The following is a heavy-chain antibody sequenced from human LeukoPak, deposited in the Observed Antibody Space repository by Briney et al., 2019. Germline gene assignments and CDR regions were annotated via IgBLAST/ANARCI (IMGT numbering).Heavy chain of an antibody. CDR3: ARDRWYSSSWYEYYYYYMDV. Sequence: SETLSLTCSVSGYSFSSGFYWGWIRQPPGKGLEWIGSIYYSGSTYYNPPLKSRVTISVDTSKNQFSLKLSSVTAADTAVYYCARDRWYSSSWYEYYYYYMDVWGKGTTVTVSS. J-gene: IGHJ6*03. CDR2: IYYSGST. V-gene: IGHV4-38-2*02. CDR1: GYSFSSGFY. D-gene: IGHD6-13*01.